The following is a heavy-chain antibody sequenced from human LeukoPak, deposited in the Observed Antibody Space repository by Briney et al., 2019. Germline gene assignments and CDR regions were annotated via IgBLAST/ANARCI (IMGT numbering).Heavy chain of an antibody. CDR2: ISWNSGSI. V-gene: IGHV3-9*01. CDR1: GFPFQYYA. D-gene: IGHD6-19*01. J-gene: IGHJ4*02. Sequence: PGGSPELLFGASGFPFQYYAMHRGRPAPGKGRGWVSGISWNSGSIGYADSVKGRFTISRDNAKNSLYLQMNSLRAEDTALYYCAKDLNRYSGGWHDYWGQGTLVTVSS. CDR3: AKDLNRYSGGWHDY.